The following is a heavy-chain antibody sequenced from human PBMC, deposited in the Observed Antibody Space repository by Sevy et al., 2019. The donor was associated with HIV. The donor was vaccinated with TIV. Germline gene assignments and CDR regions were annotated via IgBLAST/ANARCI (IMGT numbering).Heavy chain of an antibody. CDR1: GGSIITYY. CDR2: IYNSGRT. J-gene: IGHJ4*02. D-gene: IGHD1-20*01. Sequence: SETLSLTCTVSGGSIITYYWSWIRQAPGKGLEWIGDIYNSGRTNYNPSLKSRVTISIDTSKNHFFLKLRSVTAADTAVCYCARVGYNWNDVGYWGQGTLVTVSS. V-gene: IGHV4-59*01. CDR3: ARVGYNWNDVGY.